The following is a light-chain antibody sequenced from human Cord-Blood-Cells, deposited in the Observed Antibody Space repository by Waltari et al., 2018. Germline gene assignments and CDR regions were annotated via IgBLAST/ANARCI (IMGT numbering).Light chain of an antibody. CDR3: QQRSNWHPIT. CDR1: QSVSSY. J-gene: IGKJ5*01. CDR2: DAS. V-gene: IGKV3-11*01. Sequence: ELVLTQSPATLSLSPGERATLSCRASQSVSSYLAWYQQKPGQAPRLLIYDASNRATGIPARFSGSGSGTDFTLTISSLEPEDFAVYYCQQRSNWHPITFGQGTRLEIK.